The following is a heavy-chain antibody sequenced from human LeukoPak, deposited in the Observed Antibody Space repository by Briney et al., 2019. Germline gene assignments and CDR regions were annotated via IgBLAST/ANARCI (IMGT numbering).Heavy chain of an antibody. J-gene: IGHJ4*02. Sequence: SETLSLTCTVSGGSIRSSYYYWGWIRQPPGKGLEWIGSIYDSGSTNYNPSLKSRVTISVDTSKNQFSLKLSSVTAADTAVYYCARDGSGSSAHVYFDYWGQGTLVTVSS. V-gene: IGHV4-39*07. CDR2: IYDSGST. D-gene: IGHD1-26*01. CDR3: ARDGSGSSAHVYFDY. CDR1: GGSIRSSYYY.